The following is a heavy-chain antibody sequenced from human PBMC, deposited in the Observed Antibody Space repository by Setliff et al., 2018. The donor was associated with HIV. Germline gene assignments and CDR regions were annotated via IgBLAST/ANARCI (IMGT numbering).Heavy chain of an antibody. V-gene: IGHV1-69*05. CDR2: SIPLFKTV. D-gene: IGHD2-8*01. CDR1: GATFSNSA. J-gene: IGHJ4*02. Sequence: SVKVSCKASGATFSNSALTWVQQAPGQGLEWMGGSIPLFKTVNYAQKFQGRLTISTDELMTTAYMELSSLKSEDTAVYYCASGSGYCRNGDCYIGVHKNPDKYFYDYWGQGTLVTVSS. CDR3: ASGSGYCRNGDCYIGVHKNPDKYFYDY.